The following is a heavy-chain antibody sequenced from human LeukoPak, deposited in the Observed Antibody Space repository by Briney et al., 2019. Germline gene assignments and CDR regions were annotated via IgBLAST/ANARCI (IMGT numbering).Heavy chain of an antibody. CDR1: GFTFSSYG. V-gene: IGHV3-23*01. CDR3: AKDTVAKKNFDY. CDR2: ISGSGGST. J-gene: IGHJ4*02. Sequence: RPGGSLRLSCAASGFTFSSYGMSWVRQAPGKGLEWVSAISGSGGSTYYADSVKGRFTISRDNSKNTLYLQMNSLRAEDTAVYYCAKDTVAKKNFDYWGQGTLVTVSS. D-gene: IGHD4-17*01.